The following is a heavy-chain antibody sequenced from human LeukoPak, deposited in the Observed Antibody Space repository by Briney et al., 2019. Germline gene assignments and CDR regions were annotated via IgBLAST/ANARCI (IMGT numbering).Heavy chain of an antibody. CDR1: GGSFSGYY. J-gene: IGHJ4*02. Sequence: SETLSLTCAVYGGSFSGYYWSWIRQPPGKGLEWIGRISSSGSTNYNPSLKSRVTMSVDTSKNQFSLKLSSVTAADTAVYYCARGPGYYDILTGYYEIWGQGTLVTVSS. CDR2: ISSSGST. V-gene: IGHV4-59*10. CDR3: ARGPGYYDILTGYYEI. D-gene: IGHD3-9*01.